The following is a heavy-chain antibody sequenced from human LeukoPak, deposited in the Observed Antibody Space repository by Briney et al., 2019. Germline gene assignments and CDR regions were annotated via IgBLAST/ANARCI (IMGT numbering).Heavy chain of an antibody. J-gene: IGHJ4*02. Sequence: PGRSLRLSCAAAGFTFSSYAMHWVRQAPGKGLEWVAVISYDGSNKYYADSVKGRFTISRDNSKNTLYRQMNSLRAEDTAVYYCAREVATTFDYWGQGTLVTVSS. V-gene: IGHV3-30*04. D-gene: IGHD5-12*01. CDR2: ISYDGSNK. CDR3: AREVATTFDY. CDR1: GFTFSSYA.